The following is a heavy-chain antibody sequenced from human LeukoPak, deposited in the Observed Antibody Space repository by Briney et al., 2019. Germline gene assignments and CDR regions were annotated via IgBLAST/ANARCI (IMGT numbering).Heavy chain of an antibody. Sequence: GGSLRLSCAASGFTVSSNYMSWVRQAPGKGLEWVSVIYSGGSTYYADSVKGRFTISRDNSKNTLYLQMNSLRAEDTAVYYCARDRGEYEWDVWGKGTTVTVSS. V-gene: IGHV3-53*01. D-gene: IGHD2-2*01. CDR2: IYSGGST. J-gene: IGHJ6*04. CDR3: ARDRGEYEWDV. CDR1: GFTVSSNY.